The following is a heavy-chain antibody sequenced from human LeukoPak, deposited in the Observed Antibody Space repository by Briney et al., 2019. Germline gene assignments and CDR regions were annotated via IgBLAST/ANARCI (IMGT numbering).Heavy chain of an antibody. V-gene: IGHV4-39*02. Sequence: SETMSLTCTVSGGSISSSSYYWGWIRQPPGKGLEWIGSIYYSGSTYYNPSLKSRVTISVDTSKNHFSLKLSSVTAADTAVYYCARLNSSGWYDAYYFDYWGQGTLVTVSS. CDR3: ARLNSSGWYDAYYFDY. CDR1: GGSISSSSYY. J-gene: IGHJ4*02. D-gene: IGHD6-19*01. CDR2: IYYSGST.